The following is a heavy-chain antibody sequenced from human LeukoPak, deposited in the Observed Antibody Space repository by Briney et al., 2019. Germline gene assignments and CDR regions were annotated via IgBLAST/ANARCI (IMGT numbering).Heavy chain of an antibody. V-gene: IGHV1-2*02. CDR2: INPNSGGT. CDR1: GYTFTGYY. D-gene: IGHD6-6*01. Sequence: ASVKVSCKASGYTFTGYYMHWVRQAPGQGLEWMGWINPNSGGTNYAQKFQGRVTMTRDTSISTVYMEMSRLRSDDTAVYYCAREIVPAVAARRGLNYWGQGTLVAVSS. J-gene: IGHJ4*02. CDR3: AREIVPAVAARRGLNY.